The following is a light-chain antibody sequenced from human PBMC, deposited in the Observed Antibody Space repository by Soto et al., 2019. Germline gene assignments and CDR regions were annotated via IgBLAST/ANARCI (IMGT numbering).Light chain of an antibody. V-gene: IGKV1-6*01. CDR3: LQDNSYPWT. CDR2: GAS. CDR1: QDIGND. J-gene: IGKJ1*01. Sequence: IQMTQSPSSLSASVRDRVTITCRASQDIGNDLGWYQQKPGKAPNLLIYGASSLRNEVPSRFSGSGSGTHFTLTINRLQSEDSATYFCLQDNSYPWTFGQGTKVEI.